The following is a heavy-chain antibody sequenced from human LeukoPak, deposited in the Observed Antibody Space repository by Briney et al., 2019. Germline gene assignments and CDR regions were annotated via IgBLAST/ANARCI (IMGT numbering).Heavy chain of an antibody. CDR2: INKAGSEK. J-gene: IGHJ4*02. D-gene: IGHD3-10*01. V-gene: IGHV3-7*04. Sequence: GGSMRLSCAASGFTFSSDWMSWVRQAAGKRLEWVANINKAGSEKYHVDSVKGRFTISRDNAKNSLYLQLNSLRAENTTEYYCARVRGVYFFDYWGQGTLVSVCS. CDR3: ARVRGVYFFDY. CDR1: GFTFSSDW.